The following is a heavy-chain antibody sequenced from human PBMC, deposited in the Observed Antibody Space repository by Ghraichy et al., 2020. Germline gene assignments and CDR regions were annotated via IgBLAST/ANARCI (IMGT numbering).Heavy chain of an antibody. CDR1: GYTFTSYD. D-gene: IGHD6-19*01. CDR2: MNPNSGNT. CDR3: ARGLSGGQKYSSGCSDY. Sequence: ASVKVSCKASGYTFTSYDINWVRQATGQGLEWMGWMNPNSGNTGYAQKFQGRVTITRNTSISTAYMELSSLRSEDTAVYYCARGLSGGQKYSSGCSDYWGQGTLVTVSS. J-gene: IGHJ4*02. V-gene: IGHV1-8*03.